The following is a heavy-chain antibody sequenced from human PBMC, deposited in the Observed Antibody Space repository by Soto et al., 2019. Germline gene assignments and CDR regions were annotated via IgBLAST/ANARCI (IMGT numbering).Heavy chain of an antibody. J-gene: IGHJ5*02. CDR1: GFTFSYYE. V-gene: IGHV3-48*03. Sequence: EVQLAESGGDLVQPGGSLRLSCVGSGFTFSYYEMNWVRQAPGKGLERVAVISHTDRLTHYPDSVKGRFTISRDNAKNSLYLQMTSLRVEDTAVYYCARDTGRASADLWGQGTLVSVSS. CDR2: ISHTDRLT. CDR3: ARDTGRASADL. D-gene: IGHD6-13*01.